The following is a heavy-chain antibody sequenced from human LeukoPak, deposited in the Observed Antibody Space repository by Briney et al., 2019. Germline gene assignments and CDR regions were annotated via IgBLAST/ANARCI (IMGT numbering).Heavy chain of an antibody. CDR2: ISYDGSNK. Sequence: GRSLRLSCAASGFTFSSYAMHWVRQAPGKGLEWVAVISYDGSNKYYADSVKGRFTISRDNSKNTLYLQMNSLRAEDTAVYYRARGGITIFGVVIRPGIFDYWGQGTLVTVSS. D-gene: IGHD3-3*01. V-gene: IGHV3-30-3*01. CDR3: ARGGITIFGVVIRPGIFDY. CDR1: GFTFSSYA. J-gene: IGHJ4*02.